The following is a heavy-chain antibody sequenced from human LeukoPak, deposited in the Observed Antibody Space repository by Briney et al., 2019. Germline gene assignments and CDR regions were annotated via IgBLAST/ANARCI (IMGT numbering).Heavy chain of an antibody. J-gene: IGHJ4*02. CDR2: INPNSGGT. CDR3: ARGLVGATTDYFDY. CDR1: GYTFTGYY. Sequence: ASVKVSCKASGYTFTGYYMHWVRQAPGQGLGWMGWINPNSGGTNYAQKFQGRVTMTRDTSISTAYMELSRLRSDDTAVYYCARGLVGATTDYFDYWGQGTLVTVSS. V-gene: IGHV1-2*02. D-gene: IGHD1-26*01.